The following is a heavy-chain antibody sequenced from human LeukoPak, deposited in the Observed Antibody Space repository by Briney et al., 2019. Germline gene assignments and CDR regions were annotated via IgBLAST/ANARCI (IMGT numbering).Heavy chain of an antibody. V-gene: IGHV3-23*01. Sequence: PGGSLRLSCAASGFIFTNYAMSWVRQAPGKGLEWVSGITSGGDTFYSDSVKGRFTISRDNAKNSLYLQMNSLRAEDTAVYYCAELGITMIGGVWGKGTTVTISS. CDR3: AELGITMIGGV. J-gene: IGHJ6*04. CDR1: GFIFTNYA. D-gene: IGHD3-10*02. CDR2: ITSGGDT.